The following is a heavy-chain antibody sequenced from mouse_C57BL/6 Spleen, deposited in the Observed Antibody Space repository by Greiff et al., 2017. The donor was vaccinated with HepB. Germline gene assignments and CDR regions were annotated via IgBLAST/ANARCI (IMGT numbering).Heavy chain of an antibody. CDR1: GYSFTGYY. CDR2: INPSTGGT. Sequence: VQLQQSGPELVKPGASVKISCKASGYSFTGYYMNWVKQSPEKSLEWIGEINPSTGGTTYNQKFKAKATLTVDKSSSTAYMQLKSLTSEDSAVYYCAGSSYTWFAYWGQGTLVTVSA. J-gene: IGHJ3*01. V-gene: IGHV1-42*01. D-gene: IGHD1-1*01. CDR3: AGSSYTWFAY.